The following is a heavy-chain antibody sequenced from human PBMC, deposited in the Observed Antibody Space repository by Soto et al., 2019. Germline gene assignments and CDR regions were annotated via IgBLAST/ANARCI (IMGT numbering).Heavy chain of an antibody. D-gene: IGHD1-1*01. V-gene: IGHV1-69*01. CDR2: IIPLFGTT. Sequence: QVQVVQSGVEVRRPGSSVQVSCKASGDTFKNCVISWVRQAPGQGLEWMGGIIPLFGTTDFAQRFQGRLTTQPDESTATAYMELSRLISEDTATYYCAAALGFGNGSAVWGPGNTVIVAS. CDR3: AAALGFGNGSAV. CDR1: GDTFKNCV. J-gene: IGHJ6*01.